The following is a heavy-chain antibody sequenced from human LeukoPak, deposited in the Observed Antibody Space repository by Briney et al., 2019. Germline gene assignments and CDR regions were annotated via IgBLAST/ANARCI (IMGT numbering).Heavy chain of an antibody. Sequence: GSSVKVSCKASGGTFSSYAISWVRQAPGQGLEWMGGIIPIFGTANYAQKFQGRVTMTRDMSTSTVYMELGSLRSEDTAVYYCASYLSGWPLKYWGQGTLVTVSS. V-gene: IGHV1-69*05. D-gene: IGHD6-19*01. CDR3: ASYLSGWPLKY. J-gene: IGHJ4*02. CDR1: GGTFSSYA. CDR2: IIPIFGTA.